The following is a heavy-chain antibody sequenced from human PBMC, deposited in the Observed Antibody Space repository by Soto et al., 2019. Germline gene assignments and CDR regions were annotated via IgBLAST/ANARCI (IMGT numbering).Heavy chain of an antibody. J-gene: IGHJ4*02. D-gene: IGHD3-22*01. V-gene: IGHV3-30*18. CDR2: ISYDGSNK. CDR3: AKEEYYYDSSGYPGDY. Sequence: GGSLRLSCAASGFTFSSYGMHWVRQAPGKGLEWVAVISYDGSNKYYADSVKGRFTISRDNSENTLYLQMNSLRAEDTAVYYCAKEEYYYDSSGYPGDYWGQGTLVTVSS. CDR1: GFTFSSYG.